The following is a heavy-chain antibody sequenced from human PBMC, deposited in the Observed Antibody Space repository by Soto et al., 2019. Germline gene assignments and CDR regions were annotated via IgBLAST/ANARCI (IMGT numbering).Heavy chain of an antibody. V-gene: IGHV3-23*01. CDR3: EKDVSSSSWYRLAPNYYGMDV. D-gene: IGHD6-13*01. CDR2: ISGSGGST. J-gene: IGHJ6*02. CDR1: GFTFSSYA. Sequence: EVQLLESGGGLVQPGGSLRLSCAASGFTFSSYAMSWVRQAPGKGLEWVSAISGSGGSTYYADSVKGRFTISRDNSKNTLYLQMNSLRAEDTAVYYCEKDVSSSSWYRLAPNYYGMDVWGQGTTVTVSS.